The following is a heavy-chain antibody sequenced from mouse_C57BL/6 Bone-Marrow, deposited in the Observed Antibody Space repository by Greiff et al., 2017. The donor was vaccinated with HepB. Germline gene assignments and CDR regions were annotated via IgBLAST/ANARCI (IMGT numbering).Heavy chain of an antibody. CDR1: GYTFTSYW. CDR3: ARFDYYGSSYRYYAMDY. V-gene: IGHV1-55*01. Sequence: VQLQQPGAELVKPGASVKMSCKASGYTFTSYWITWVKQRPGQGLEWIGDIYPGSGSTNYNEKFKSKATLTVDTSSSTAYMQLSSLTSEDSAVYYCARFDYYGSSYRYYAMDYWGQGTSVTVSS. J-gene: IGHJ4*01. CDR2: IYPGSGST. D-gene: IGHD1-1*01.